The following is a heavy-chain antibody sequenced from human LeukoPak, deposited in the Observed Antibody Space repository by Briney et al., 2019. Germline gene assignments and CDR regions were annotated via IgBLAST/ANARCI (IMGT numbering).Heavy chain of an antibody. CDR1: SGSITSYY. V-gene: IGHV4-59*01. D-gene: IGHD5-12*01. J-gene: IGHJ4*02. CDR2: IHYSGST. Sequence: SETLSLTCTVSSGSITSYYWSWIRQPPGKALEWIGFIHYSGSTNYNPSLKSRVTISVDTSKNQFSLKVSSVTAADTAVYYCAIVDVVAEKGFDYWGQGTLVTVSS. CDR3: AIVDVVAEKGFDY.